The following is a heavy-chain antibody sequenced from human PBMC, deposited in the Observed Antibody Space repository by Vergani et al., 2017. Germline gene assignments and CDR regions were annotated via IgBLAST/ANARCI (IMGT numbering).Heavy chain of an antibody. CDR3: AKEKWPGIAAAGIDY. CDR1: GFTFSSYA. CDR2: ISWNSGSI. Sequence: EVQLLESGGGLVQPGGSLRLSCAASGFTFSSYAMSWVRQAPGKGLEWVSGISWNSGSIGYADSVKGRFTISRDNAKNSLYLQMNSLRAEDTALYYCAKEKWPGIAAAGIDYWGQGTLVTVSS. D-gene: IGHD6-13*01. J-gene: IGHJ4*02. V-gene: IGHV3-9*01.